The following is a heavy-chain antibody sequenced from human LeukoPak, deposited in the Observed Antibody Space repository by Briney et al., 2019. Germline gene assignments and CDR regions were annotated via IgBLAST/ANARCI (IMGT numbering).Heavy chain of an antibody. CDR3: AKYYYDGTGSNLFDY. CDR1: GFTFSSYA. V-gene: IGHV3-23*01. CDR2: ISESGTGT. J-gene: IGHJ4*02. D-gene: IGHD3-22*01. Sequence: PGGSLRLSCAASGFTFSSYALSWVRQAPGRGLEWVSAISESGTGTYYADSVKGRFTISRDNSKNTLYLQMSSLRAEDRAVYYCAKYYYDGTGSNLFDYWGQGTLVTVSS.